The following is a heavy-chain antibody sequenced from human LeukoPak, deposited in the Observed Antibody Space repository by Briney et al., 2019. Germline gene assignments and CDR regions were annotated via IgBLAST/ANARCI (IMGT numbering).Heavy chain of an antibody. J-gene: IGHJ6*02. V-gene: IGHV1-18*04. Sequence: ASVKVSCKASGYTFTGYYMHWVRQAPGQGLEWMGWISAYNGNTNYAQKLQGRVTMTTDTSTSTAYMELRSLRSDDTAVYYCARDTPYSYSYYGMDVWGQGTTVTVSS. CDR2: ISAYNGNT. CDR3: ARDTPYSYSYYGMDV. D-gene: IGHD5-18*01. CDR1: GYTFTGYY.